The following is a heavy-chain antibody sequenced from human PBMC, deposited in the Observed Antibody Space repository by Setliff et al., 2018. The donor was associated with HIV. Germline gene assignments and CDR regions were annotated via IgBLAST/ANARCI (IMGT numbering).Heavy chain of an antibody. CDR3: ARIAVGGSHGPDYHMDV. D-gene: IGHD6-13*01. J-gene: IGHJ6*03. V-gene: IGHV1-8*03. CDR1: GYTFNNFD. Sequence: GASVKVSCKASGYTFNNFDINWVRQTAGQGLEWVGWMNPQTGNTGYAHRFQGGVSITRSTSTGTAYMELTGLKPEDTAAYFCARIAVGGSHGPDYHMDVWGGGTMVT. CDR2: MNPQTGNT.